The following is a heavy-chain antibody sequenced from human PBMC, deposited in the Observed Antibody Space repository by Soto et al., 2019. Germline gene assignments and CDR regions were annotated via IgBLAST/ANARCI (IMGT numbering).Heavy chain of an antibody. Sequence: PGGSLRLSCAASGFTFSSYGMHWVRQAPGKGLEWVAVISYDGSNKYYADSVKGRFTISRDNSKNTLYLQMNSLRAEDTAVYYCAKDRDPVGIVVVVAATYYYYYGMDVWGQGTTVTVSS. CDR2: ISYDGSNK. CDR1: GFTFSSYG. CDR3: AKDRDPVGIVVVVAATYYYYYGMDV. J-gene: IGHJ6*02. D-gene: IGHD2-15*01. V-gene: IGHV3-30*18.